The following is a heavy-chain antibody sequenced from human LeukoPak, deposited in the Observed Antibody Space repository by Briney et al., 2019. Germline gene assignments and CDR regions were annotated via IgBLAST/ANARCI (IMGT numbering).Heavy chain of an antibody. CDR1: GNYR. D-gene: IGHD2/OR15-2a*01. V-gene: IGHV3-74*01. J-gene: IGHJ4*02. CDR2: INSDGSWT. Sequence: GGSLRLSCAASGNYRMHCVLHAPGKGLVWVSHINSDGSWTSYADSVKGRFTISKDNAKNTVYLQMNSLRAEDTAVYYCVSFYETYRGRGTLVTVSS. CDR3: VSFYETY.